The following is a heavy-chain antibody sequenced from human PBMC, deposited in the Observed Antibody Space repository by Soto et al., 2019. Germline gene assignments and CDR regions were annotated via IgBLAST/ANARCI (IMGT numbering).Heavy chain of an antibody. V-gene: IGHV4-34*01. J-gene: IGHJ4*02. CDR3: ARGSHYYDSSGYQDY. Sequence: SETLSLTCAVYGGSFSGYYWSWIRQPPGKGLEWIGEINHSGSTNYNPSLKSRVTISVDTSKNQFSLKLSSVTAADTAVYYCARGSHYYDSSGYQDYWGQGALVTVSS. CDR1: GGSFSGYY. D-gene: IGHD3-22*01. CDR2: INHSGST.